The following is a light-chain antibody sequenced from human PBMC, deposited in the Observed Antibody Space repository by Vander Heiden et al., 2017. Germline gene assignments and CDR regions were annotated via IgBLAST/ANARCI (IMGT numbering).Light chain of an antibody. Sequence: EIVLTQSPGTLSLSPGERATPSCRASQSVSSSYLAWYQQKPGQAPRLLIYGASSRATGIPDRFSGSGSGTDFTLTISRLEPEDFAVYYCQKYGSSPLTFGGGTKVEIK. CDR1: QSVSSSY. V-gene: IGKV3-20*01. J-gene: IGKJ4*01. CDR3: QKYGSSPLT. CDR2: GAS.